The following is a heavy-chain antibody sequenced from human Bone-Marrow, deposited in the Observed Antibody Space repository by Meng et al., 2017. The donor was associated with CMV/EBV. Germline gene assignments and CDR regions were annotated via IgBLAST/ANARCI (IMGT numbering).Heavy chain of an antibody. CDR1: GGSISSTNYF. CDR2: VFYSGAT. V-gene: IGHV4-39*07. D-gene: IGHD2-15*01. Sequence: SETLSLTCIVSGGSISSTNYFWAWIRQPPGKGLEWIANVFYSGATHYNPSLQSRVTISLDTSKNQISLRMNSVTAADTAAYYCAKGKYGGGWFDFDSWGQGMWVTVSS. CDR3: AKGKYGGGWFDFDS. J-gene: IGHJ4*02.